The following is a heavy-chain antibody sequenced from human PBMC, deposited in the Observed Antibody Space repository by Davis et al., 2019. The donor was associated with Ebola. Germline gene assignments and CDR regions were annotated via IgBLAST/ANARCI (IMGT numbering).Heavy chain of an antibody. J-gene: IGHJ4*02. CDR2: VHGGNGNT. Sequence: ASVKVSCKASGFILTNYAIHWVRQAPGQRLEWMGWVHGGNGNTKYSQRFQGRVTITTDTSASTVYLDLTSLRSDDTAVFYCARASFGYNSGWYADYWGPGSLVTVST. CDR3: ARASFGYNSGWYADY. CDR1: GFILTNYA. D-gene: IGHD6-19*01. V-gene: IGHV1-3*01.